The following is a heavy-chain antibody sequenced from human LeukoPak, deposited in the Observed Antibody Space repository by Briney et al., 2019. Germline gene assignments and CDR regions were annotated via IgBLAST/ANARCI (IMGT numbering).Heavy chain of an antibody. CDR3: ARDLSYGGPGYFDY. CDR2: IYYSGST. D-gene: IGHD5-18*01. CDR1: GGSTSSYY. J-gene: IGHJ4*02. V-gene: IGHV4-59*01. Sequence: PSETLSLTCTVSGGSTSSYYWSWIRQPPGKGLEWIGYIYYSGSTNYNPSLKSRVTISVDTSKNQFSLKLSSVTAADTAVYYCARDLSYGGPGYFDYWGQGTLVTVSS.